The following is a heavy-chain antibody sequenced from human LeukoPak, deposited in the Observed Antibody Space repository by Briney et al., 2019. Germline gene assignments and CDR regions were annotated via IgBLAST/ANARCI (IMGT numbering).Heavy chain of an antibody. D-gene: IGHD6-6*01. Sequence: PGGSLRLSCAASGFTFSSYGMNWVRQAPGKGLEWVSGISGSGGSTYYADSVQGRFTVSRDNSKNTVYLQMNSLRAEDTAVYCCAKVRTYSSEWGQGTLVTVSS. CDR1: GFTFSSYG. CDR2: ISGSGGST. CDR3: AKVRTYSSE. V-gene: IGHV3-23*01. J-gene: IGHJ4*02.